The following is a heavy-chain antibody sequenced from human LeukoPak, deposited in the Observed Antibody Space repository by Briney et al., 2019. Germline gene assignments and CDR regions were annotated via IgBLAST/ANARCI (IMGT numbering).Heavy chain of an antibody. J-gene: IGHJ4*02. CDR2: INPNSGGT. CDR3: AKEDSGSSNDY. CDR1: GYTFTGYY. Sequence: ASVKVSCKASGYTFTGYYMHWVRQAPGQGLEWMGWINPNSGGTNYAQRFQGRVTMTRDTSINTDYMELSRLRSDDTAVYYCAKEDSGSSNDYWGQGTLVTVSS. D-gene: IGHD1-26*01. V-gene: IGHV1-2*02.